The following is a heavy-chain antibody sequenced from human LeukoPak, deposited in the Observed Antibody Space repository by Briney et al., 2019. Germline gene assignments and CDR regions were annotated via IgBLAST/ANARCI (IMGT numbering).Heavy chain of an antibody. D-gene: IGHD3-10*01. CDR1: GFTFSSYS. J-gene: IGHJ6*02. CDR3: ARDRGYYYGMDV. CDR2: ISSSSSYI. V-gene: IGHV3-21*01. Sequence: GGSLRLSCAASGFTFSSYSMNWVRQAPGKGLEWVSSISSSSSYIYYADSVKGRFTISRDNARNSLYLQMNSLRAEDTAVYYCARDRGYYYGMDVWGQGTTVTVSS.